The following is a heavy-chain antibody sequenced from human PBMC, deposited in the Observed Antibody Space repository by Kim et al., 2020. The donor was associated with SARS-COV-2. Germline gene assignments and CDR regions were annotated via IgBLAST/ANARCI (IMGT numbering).Heavy chain of an antibody. CDR2: ISYDGSNK. V-gene: IGHV3-30*18. CDR1: GFTFSSYG. CDR3: AKRYLDYGGNWWDYFDY. D-gene: IGHD4-17*01. J-gene: IGHJ4*01. Sequence: GGSLRLSCAASGFTFSSYGMHWVRQAPGKGLEWVAVISYDGSNKYYADSVKGRFTISRDNSKNTLYLQMNSLRAEDTAVYYCAKRYLDYGGNWWDYFDY.